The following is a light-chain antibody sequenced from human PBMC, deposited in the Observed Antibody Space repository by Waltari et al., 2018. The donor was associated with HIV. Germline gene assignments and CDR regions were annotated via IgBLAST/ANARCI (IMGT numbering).Light chain of an antibody. CDR3: VLYMGSGIWV. CDR1: SGSVSTSYY. Sequence: QTVVTQEPSFSVSPGGTVTPTCGLTSGSVSTSYYPSWYQQTPGQAPRTLIYSTNRHSSGVPDRFSGSIVGNKAALTITGAQADDECDYYCVLYMGSGIWVFGGGTKLTVL. J-gene: IGLJ3*02. CDR2: STN. V-gene: IGLV8-61*01.